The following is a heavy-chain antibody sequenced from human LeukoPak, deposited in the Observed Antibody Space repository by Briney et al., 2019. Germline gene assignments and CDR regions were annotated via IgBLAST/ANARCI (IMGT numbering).Heavy chain of an antibody. D-gene: IGHD5-18*01. CDR3: AKGYSYGAYYYYGIDV. Sequence: PGGSLRLSCAASGFTFSNYAMSWVRQAPGKGLEWVSALSGSGGRSTYYADSVKDRFTISRDNSKNTLYLQMNSLRVGDTAVYYCAKGYSYGAYYYYGIDVWGQGTTVTVSS. CDR1: GFTFSNYA. CDR2: LSGSGGRST. J-gene: IGHJ6*02. V-gene: IGHV3-23*01.